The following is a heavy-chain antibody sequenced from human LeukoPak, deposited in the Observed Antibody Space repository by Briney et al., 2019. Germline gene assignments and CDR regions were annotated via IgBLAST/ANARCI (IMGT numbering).Heavy chain of an antibody. CDR2: INSDGSST. D-gene: IGHD3-16*01. J-gene: IGHJ4*02. Sequence: GGSLRLSCAASGFTFSSYWMHWVRQAPGKGQVWVSRINSDGSSTSYADSVKGRFTISRDNAKNTLYLQMNSPRAEDTAVYYCARGGAYYFDYWGQGTLVTVSS. CDR1: GFTFSSYW. V-gene: IGHV3-74*01. CDR3: ARGGAYYFDY.